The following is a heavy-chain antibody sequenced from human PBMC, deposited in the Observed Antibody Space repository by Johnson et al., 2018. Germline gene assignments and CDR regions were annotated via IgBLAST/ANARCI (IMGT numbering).Heavy chain of an antibody. J-gene: IGHJ3*02. D-gene: IGHD3-10*01. CDR3: AKGGSSACDN. CDR1: GFTFSSYG. Sequence: VQLLESGGGVVQPGRSLRLSCAASGFTFSSYGMHWVRQAPGKGLEWVAVIWYDGSNKYYADSVKGRFTISRDNSKNTLYLQMNSLRAEDTAVYYWAKGGSSACDNWGPGTMVTVSS. CDR2: IWYDGSNK. V-gene: IGHV3-33*06.